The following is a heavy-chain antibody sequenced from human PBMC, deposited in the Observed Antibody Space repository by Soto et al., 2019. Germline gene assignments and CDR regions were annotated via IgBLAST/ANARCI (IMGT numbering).Heavy chain of an antibody. V-gene: IGHV4-59*01. Sequence: QVQLQESGPGLVEPSETLSLTCTVSGGSISSYYWSWIRQPPGKGLEWIGYIYYSGSTNYNPSLKSRVSISVDTSKNRFSRKLSSVTAADTDVYCCARGCSGGSCYSGFDYWGQGTLVTVSS. CDR2: IYYSGST. CDR3: ARGCSGGSCYSGFDY. J-gene: IGHJ4*02. D-gene: IGHD2-15*01. CDR1: GGSISSYY.